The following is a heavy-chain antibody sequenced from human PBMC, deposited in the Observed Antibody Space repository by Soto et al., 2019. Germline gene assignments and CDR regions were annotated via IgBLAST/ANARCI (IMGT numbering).Heavy chain of an antibody. Sequence: QVQLVQSGAEVKKPGASVKVSCKASGYTFSSYAISWVRQAPGQGLEWMGWISAYNGNTNYAQKLQGRVTMTTDTSTSTAYMELRSLRSDDTAVYYCARTPDIVGLNWFNPWGQGTLVTVSS. J-gene: IGHJ5*02. D-gene: IGHD2-15*01. CDR1: GYTFSSYA. CDR3: ARTPDIVGLNWFNP. V-gene: IGHV1-18*01. CDR2: ISAYNGNT.